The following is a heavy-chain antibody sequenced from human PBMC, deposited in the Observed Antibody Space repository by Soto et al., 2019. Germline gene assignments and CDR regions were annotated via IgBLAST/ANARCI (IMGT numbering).Heavy chain of an antibody. D-gene: IGHD4-4*01. J-gene: IGHJ6*02. CDR3: AATTVMKAIFHPYYYYGMDV. Sequence: ASVKVSCKASGFTFTSSAVQWVRQARGQRLEWIGWIVVGSGNTNYAQKFQERVTITRDMSTSTAYMELSSLRSEDTAVYYCAATTVMKAIFHPYYYYGMDVWGQGTTVTVSS. V-gene: IGHV1-58*01. CDR2: IVVGSGNT. CDR1: GFTFTSSA.